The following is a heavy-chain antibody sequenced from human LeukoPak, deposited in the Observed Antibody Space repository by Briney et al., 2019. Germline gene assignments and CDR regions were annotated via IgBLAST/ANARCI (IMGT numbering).Heavy chain of an antibody. CDR2: TQNKANSYTM. V-gene: IGHV3-72*01. J-gene: IGHJ3*02. CDR3: VRRNYVAFDI. CDR1: GLIFIVQY. D-gene: IGHD1-7*01. Sequence: GGSLRPSCAVAGLIFIVQYMDWVRQAPGKGREWVGRTQNKANSYTMDYAASVRGRFTISRDDSKNSLSLQMNSLKTEDTAVYYCVRRNYVAFDIWGQGTMVIVSS.